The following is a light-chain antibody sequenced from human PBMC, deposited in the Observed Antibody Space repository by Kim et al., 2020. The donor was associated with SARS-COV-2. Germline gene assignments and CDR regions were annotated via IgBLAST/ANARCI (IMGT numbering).Light chain of an antibody. Sequence: AVGDRVTFTCRASQDITNYLAWYQQKPGKPPKLLIFAASTLQSGVPSRFSGTGSETAFTLTISSLQVEDVATYYCQNYYSAPTTTFGQGTRLEIK. J-gene: IGKJ5*01. CDR3: QNYYSAPTTT. CDR2: AAS. V-gene: IGKV1-27*01. CDR1: QDITNY.